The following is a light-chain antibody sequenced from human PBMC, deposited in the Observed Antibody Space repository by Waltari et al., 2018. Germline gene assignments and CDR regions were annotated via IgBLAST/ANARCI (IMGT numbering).Light chain of an antibody. J-gene: IGLJ1*01. V-gene: IGLV2-23*02. CDR3: CSSAGSSLYV. Sequence: QSALTQPASVSGSPGQSIAISCTGTSSDVGRYNLVSWYQQHPGKAPKLLIYEVSKRPSGVSNRFSGSKSGNTASLTISGLQAEDDADYYCCSSAGSSLYVFGTGTKVTVL. CDR1: SSDVGRYNL. CDR2: EVS.